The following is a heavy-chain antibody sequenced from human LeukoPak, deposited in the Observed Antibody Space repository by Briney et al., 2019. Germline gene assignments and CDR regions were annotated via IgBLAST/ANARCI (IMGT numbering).Heavy chain of an antibody. CDR2: ISSQSSSI. Sequence: GGSLRLSCAASGFTFSSYEMNWVRQAPGKGLEWISYISSQSSSIHYADSVKGRFTISRDNAKNTLYLQMNSLRAEDTAVYYCARDRAAADLDYWGQGTLVTVSS. J-gene: IGHJ4*02. V-gene: IGHV3-48*03. D-gene: IGHD6-13*01. CDR1: GFTFSSYE. CDR3: ARDRAAADLDY.